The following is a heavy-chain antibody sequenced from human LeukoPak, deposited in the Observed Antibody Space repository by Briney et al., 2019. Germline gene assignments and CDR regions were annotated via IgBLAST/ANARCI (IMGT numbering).Heavy chain of an antibody. V-gene: IGHV4-31*11. D-gene: IGHD2-21*02. Sequence: PSETLSLTCAVYGGSFSGYYWSWIRQHPGKGLEWIGYIYYSGSTYYNPSLKSRVTISEDTSKNQFSLKLSSVTAADTAVYYCASYCGGDCYSRLDDAFDIWGQGTMVTVSS. CDR2: IYYSGST. J-gene: IGHJ3*02. CDR3: ASYCGGDCYSRLDDAFDI. CDR1: GGSFSGYY.